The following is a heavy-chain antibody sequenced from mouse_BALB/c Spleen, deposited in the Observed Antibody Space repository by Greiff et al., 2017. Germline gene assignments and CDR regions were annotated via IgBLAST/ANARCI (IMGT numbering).Heavy chain of an antibody. CDR1: GFTFSSYT. CDR2: ISNGGGST. D-gene: IGHD2-4*01. CDR3: ARHMITTVCYAMDY. Sequence: DVMLVESGGGLVQPGGSLKLSCAASGFTFSSYTMSWVRQTPEKRLEWVAYISNGGGSTYYPDTVKGRFTISRDNAKNTLYLQMSSLKSEDTAMYYCARHMITTVCYAMDYWGQGTSVTVSS. V-gene: IGHV5-12-2*01. J-gene: IGHJ4*01.